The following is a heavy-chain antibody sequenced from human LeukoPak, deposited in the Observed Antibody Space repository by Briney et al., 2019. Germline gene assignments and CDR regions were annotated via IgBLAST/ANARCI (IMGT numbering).Heavy chain of an antibody. D-gene: IGHD1-14*01. CDR3: ARDRRQLLTGANFDY. J-gene: IGHJ4*02. CDR1: GGSISSYY. CDR2: IYYSGST. Sequence: SETLSLTCTVSGGSISSYYWSWIRQPPGKGLEWIGYIYYSGSTNYNPSLKSRVTISVDTSKNQFSLKLSSVTAADTAVYYCARDRRQLLTGANFDYWGQGTLVTVSS. V-gene: IGHV4-59*01.